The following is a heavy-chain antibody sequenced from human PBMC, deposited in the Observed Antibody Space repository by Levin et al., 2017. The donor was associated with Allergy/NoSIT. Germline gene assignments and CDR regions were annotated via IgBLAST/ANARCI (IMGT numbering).Heavy chain of an antibody. Sequence: GGSLRLSCAASGFTFSSHSMNWVRQAPGKGLEWISYMSSGSETIYYADSVRGRFTISRDNAKNSLYLQMNSLRAEDTAVYYCARDRGAVTTPRGNNDYWGQGPLVTVSS. D-gene: IGHD4-11*01. CDR2: MSSGSETI. CDR3: ARDRGAVTTPRGNNDY. J-gene: IGHJ4*02. V-gene: IGHV3-48*01. CDR1: GFTFSSHS.